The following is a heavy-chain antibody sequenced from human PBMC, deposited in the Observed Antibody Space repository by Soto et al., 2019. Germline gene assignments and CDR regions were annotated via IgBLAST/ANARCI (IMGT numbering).Heavy chain of an antibody. J-gene: IGHJ3*02. Sequence: GGSLRLSCAASGFTFSDYYMSWIRQAPGKGLEWVSYISSSGSTIYYADSVKGRFTISRDNAKNSLYLQMNSLRAEDTAVYYCARSPKKGITGTIRALAPHAFDIWGQGTMVTVSS. V-gene: IGHV3-11*01. CDR3: ARSPKKGITGTIRALAPHAFDI. CDR2: ISSSGSTI. CDR1: GFTFSDYY. D-gene: IGHD1-7*01.